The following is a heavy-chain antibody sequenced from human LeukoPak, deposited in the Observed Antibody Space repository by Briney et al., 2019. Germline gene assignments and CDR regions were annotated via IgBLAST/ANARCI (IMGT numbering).Heavy chain of an antibody. CDR2: INSGGYRV. J-gene: IGHJ4*02. CDR1: GFIFSDYE. V-gene: IGHV3-48*03. CDR3: ARGWRPGTDFDY. D-gene: IGHD3-10*01. Sequence: GGSLRLSCAASGFIFSDYEMNWVRLAPGKGLEWVSYINSGGYRVHYADSVEGRFTISRDNAKNSLYLQMNSLRADDTAVYYCARGWRPGTDFDYWGQGTLVTVSS.